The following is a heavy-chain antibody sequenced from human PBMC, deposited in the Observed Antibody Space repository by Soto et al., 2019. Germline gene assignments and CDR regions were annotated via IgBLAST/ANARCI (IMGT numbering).Heavy chain of an antibody. CDR3: ARVGYSSSAYVY. D-gene: IGHD6-6*01. V-gene: IGHV1-58*02. Sequence: GASVKVSCKASGFTFTSSAMQWVRQARGQRLEWIGWIVVGSGNTNYAQKFQERVTITRDMSTSTVYMELSSLRSEDTAVYYCARVGYSSSAYVYWGQGTLVTVSS. CDR2: IVVGSGNT. J-gene: IGHJ4*02. CDR1: GFTFTSSA.